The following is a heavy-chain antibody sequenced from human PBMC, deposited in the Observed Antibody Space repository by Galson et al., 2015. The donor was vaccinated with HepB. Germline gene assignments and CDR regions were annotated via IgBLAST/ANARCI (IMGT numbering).Heavy chain of an antibody. CDR2: IYSGGST. V-gene: IGHV3-66*01. J-gene: IGHJ4*02. D-gene: IGHD4-17*01. Sequence: SLRLSCAASGFTVSSNYMSWVRQAPGKGLEWVSVIYSGGSTYYADSVKGRFTISRDNSKNTLYLQMNSLRAEDTAVYYCARGAYGDHNFSFDYWGQGTLVTVSS. CDR3: ARGAYGDHNFSFDY. CDR1: GFTVSSNY.